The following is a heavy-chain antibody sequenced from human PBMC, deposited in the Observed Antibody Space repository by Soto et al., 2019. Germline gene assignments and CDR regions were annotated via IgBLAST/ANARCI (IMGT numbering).Heavy chain of an antibody. CDR3: VRGHPYYYDSSGYYWNWFDP. V-gene: IGHV3-74*01. Sequence: GGSLRLSCAASGFTFSSYWMHWVRQAPGKGLVWVSRINSDGSSTSYADSVKGRFTISRDNAKNTLYLQMNSLRAEDTAVYYCVRGHPYYYDSSGYYWNWFDPWGQGTLVTVSS. J-gene: IGHJ5*02. D-gene: IGHD3-22*01. CDR2: INSDGSST. CDR1: GFTFSSYW.